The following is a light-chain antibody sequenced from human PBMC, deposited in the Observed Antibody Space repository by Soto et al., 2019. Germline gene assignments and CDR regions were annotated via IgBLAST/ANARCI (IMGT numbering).Light chain of an antibody. J-gene: IGKJ1*01. V-gene: IGKV2-28*01. CDR1: QSLLHSNGYNY. CDR3: MQSLQTPT. Sequence: DIVMTQSPLSLPVTPGEPASISCRSSQSLLHSNGYNYLDWYLQKPWQSPQLLIYSVSNRASGVPDRFSGSGSGTDFTLRISRGEGEDVGVYYCMQSLQTPTFGQGTKVEIK. CDR2: SVS.